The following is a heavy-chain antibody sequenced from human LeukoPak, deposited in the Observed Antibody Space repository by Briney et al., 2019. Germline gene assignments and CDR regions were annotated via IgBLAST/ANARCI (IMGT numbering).Heavy chain of an antibody. J-gene: IGHJ4*02. D-gene: IGHD3-9*01. CDR3: ARAFDWYYFDY. Sequence: GGSLRLSCAASGFTVSSNYMSWVRQAPGKGLEWVSVLHSGGSTYYADSVKGRFTISRDNSKNTLYLQMNSLRAEDTAVYYCARAFDWYYFDYWGQGTLVTVSS. CDR2: LHSGGST. V-gene: IGHV3-53*01. CDR1: GFTVSSNY.